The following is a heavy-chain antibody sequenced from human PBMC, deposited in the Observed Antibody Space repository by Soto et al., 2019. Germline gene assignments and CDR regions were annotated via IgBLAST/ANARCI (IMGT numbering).Heavy chain of an antibody. CDR1: GGTFSSYA. V-gene: IGHV1-69*01. CDR3: AREERELLLRNLYFDL. J-gene: IGHJ2*01. D-gene: IGHD1-26*01. Sequence: QVQLVQSGAEVKKPGASVKVSCKASGGTFSSYAISWVQQAPGQGLEWMGGIIPIFGTANYAQKFQGRVTITADESTSTAYMELSSMRSEDTAVYSCAREERELLLRNLYFDLWGRGTLVPVS. CDR2: IIPIFGTA.